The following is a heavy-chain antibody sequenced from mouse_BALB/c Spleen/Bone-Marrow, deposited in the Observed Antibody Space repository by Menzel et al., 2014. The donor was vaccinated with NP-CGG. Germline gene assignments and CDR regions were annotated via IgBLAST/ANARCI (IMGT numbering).Heavy chain of an antibody. J-gene: IGHJ3*01. CDR1: EYEFPSHD. D-gene: IGHD1-1*01. Sequence: EVQLQESGGGLVQPGESLKLSCESNEYEFPSHDMSWVRKTPEKRLELVAAINSDGGSTYYPDTMERRFIISRDNSKKTLYLQMSSLRSEDTASYYCARHGDYYGSSLFAYWGQGTLVTVSA. CDR3: ARHGDYYGSSLFAY. CDR2: INSDGGST. V-gene: IGHV5-2*01.